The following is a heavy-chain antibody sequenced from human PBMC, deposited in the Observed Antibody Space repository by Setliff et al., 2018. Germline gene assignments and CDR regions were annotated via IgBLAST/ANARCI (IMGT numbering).Heavy chain of an antibody. CDR1: GYTFTSYG. D-gene: IGHD2-15*01. Sequence: ASVKVSCKASGYTFTSYGISWVRQAPGQGLEWMGWISAYNGNTNYLQRFQGRVTMTTDTSTSAAYMELRSLRSDDTAVYYCAISSLSICSGGTCPNAFDVWGQGTMVTVSS. CDR2: ISAYNGNT. CDR3: AISSLSICSGGTCPNAFDV. J-gene: IGHJ3*01. V-gene: IGHV1-18*01.